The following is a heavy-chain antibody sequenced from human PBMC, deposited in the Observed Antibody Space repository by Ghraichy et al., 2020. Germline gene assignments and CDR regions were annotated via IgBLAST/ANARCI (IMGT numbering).Heavy chain of an antibody. CDR2: FSYSSGSS. CDR3: ARDLADVLTGFPYFFDS. J-gene: IGHJ4*02. V-gene: IGHV4-59*01. CDR1: GGSIQSYY. D-gene: IGHD3-9*01. Sequence: SETLSLTCSVSGGSIQSYYWNWIRQTPGKGLEWIGYFSYSSGSSDYNPSLKSRVTISVDTPKNRVSLKLSSVTPDDTAIYYCARDLADVLTGFPYFFDSWGPGILVTVSS.